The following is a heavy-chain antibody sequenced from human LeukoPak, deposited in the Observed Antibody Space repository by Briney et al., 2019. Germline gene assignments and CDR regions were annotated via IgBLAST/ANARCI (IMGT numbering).Heavy chain of an antibody. J-gene: IGHJ4*02. CDR1: GFTFSSYA. D-gene: IGHD2-2*03. CDR3: APSRGLDMIFND. V-gene: IGHV3-23*01. Sequence: PGGSLILSCAASGFTFSSYAMTWVRQVPGKGLEWVSSISGSGDIIYYADSVKGRFTISRDNSKNTLHVQMNSLRAEDTAVYYCAPSRGLDMIFNDWGQGTLVTVSS. CDR2: ISGSGDII.